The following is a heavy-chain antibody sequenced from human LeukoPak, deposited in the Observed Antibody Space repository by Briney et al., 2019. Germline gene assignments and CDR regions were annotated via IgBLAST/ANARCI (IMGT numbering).Heavy chain of an antibody. J-gene: IGHJ4*02. CDR1: GFTFSNYN. CDR2: ISTGSSTT. CDR3: ARVAAGYSVNYFDY. V-gene: IGHV3-48*02. Sequence: GGSLRLSCAASGFTFSNYNMNWVRQAPGKGLEWVSYISTGSSTTYYADSVKGRFTISRDNVENSLYLQMNSLRDEDTAVYYCARVAAGYSVNYFDYWGQGTLVTVSS. D-gene: IGHD4-23*01.